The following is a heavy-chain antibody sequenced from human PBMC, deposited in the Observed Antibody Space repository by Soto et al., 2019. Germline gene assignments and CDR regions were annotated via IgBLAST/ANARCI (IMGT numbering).Heavy chain of an antibody. CDR3: ARAPSIYESGYYYF. J-gene: IGHJ1*01. Sequence: PGRCRRLSCSASAFTFRDYWIYWDRPPPGKGLVWVSRILSVGRYTFYSDSVKGRFTISRDNAKNTLYLQMISVRAENTAVYYCARAPSIYESGYYYFWGQGALVTVSP. D-gene: IGHD3-3*01. CDR1: AFTFRDYW. CDR2: ILSVGRYT. V-gene: IGHV3-74*01.